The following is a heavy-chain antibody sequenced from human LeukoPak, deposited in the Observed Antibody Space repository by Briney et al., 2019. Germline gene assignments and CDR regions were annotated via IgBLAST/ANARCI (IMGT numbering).Heavy chain of an antibody. D-gene: IGHD3-16*02. CDR2: ISSSSSYI. V-gene: IGHV3-21*01. CDR1: GFAFDDFA. CDR3: ARDRYDYVWGSYRTLPDY. J-gene: IGHJ4*02. Sequence: PGGSLRLSCAASGFAFDDFAMHWVRQGPGKGLEWVSSISSSSSYIYYADLVKGRFTISRDNAKNSLYLQMNSLRAEDTAVYYCARDRYDYVWGSYRTLPDYWGQGTLVTVSS.